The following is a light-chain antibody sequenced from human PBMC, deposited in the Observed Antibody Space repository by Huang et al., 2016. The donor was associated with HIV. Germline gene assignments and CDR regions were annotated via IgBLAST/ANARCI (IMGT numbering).Light chain of an antibody. Sequence: DIQMTQSPSSLSASVGDRVTITCRASQSITNYLNWYQQKPGTAPKVLIYAASRLQSGVPSRVSGSGSGTDFTLTISCLQPEDFATYYCQQTYNTPRTFGQGTKVEIK. CDR2: AAS. CDR3: QQTYNTPRT. CDR1: QSITNY. J-gene: IGKJ1*01. V-gene: IGKV1-39*01.